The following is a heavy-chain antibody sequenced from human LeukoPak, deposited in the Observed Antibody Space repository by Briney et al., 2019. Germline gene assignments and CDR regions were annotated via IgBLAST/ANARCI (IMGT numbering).Heavy chain of an antibody. V-gene: IGHV3-33*01. J-gene: IGHJ4*02. CDR3: ARDRMPKVDRSGYYYGVFDY. CDR1: EFTFSNYA. D-gene: IGHD3-22*01. CDR2: IWYDGTNK. Sequence: PGRSLTLSCAASEFTFSNYAMHWVRQAPGKGLEWLAIIWYDGTNKHYADSVKGRFTISRDNSKNTLFLQLSSLRAEDTAVYYCARDRMPKVDRSGYYYGVFDYWGQGTLVTVSS.